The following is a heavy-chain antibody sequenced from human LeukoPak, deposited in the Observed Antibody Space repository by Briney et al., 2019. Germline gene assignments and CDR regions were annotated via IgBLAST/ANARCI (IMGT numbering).Heavy chain of an antibody. D-gene: IGHD6-6*01. Sequence: GASVKVSCKASGYTFTGYYMHWVRQAPGQGLEWMGWINPNSGGTNYAQKFQGRVTMTRDTSISTAYMELSSLRSEDTAVYYCARGGSSSMYYYYYMDVWGKGTTVTVSS. CDR2: INPNSGGT. CDR3: ARGGSSSMYYYYYMDV. CDR1: GYTFTGYY. V-gene: IGHV1-2*02. J-gene: IGHJ6*03.